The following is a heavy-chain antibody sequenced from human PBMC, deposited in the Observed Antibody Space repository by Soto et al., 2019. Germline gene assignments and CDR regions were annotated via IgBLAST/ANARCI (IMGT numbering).Heavy chain of an antibody. CDR3: ARAYCSGGSCFLFDY. CDR2: IYYSGST. V-gene: IGHV4-31*03. D-gene: IGHD2-15*01. J-gene: IGHJ4*02. Sequence: SETLSLTCTVSGGSISIGGYYWSWIRQHPGKGLEWIGYIYYSGSTYYNPSLKSRVTISVDTSKNQFSLKLSSVTAADTAVYYCARAYCSGGSCFLFDYWGQGTLVTVSS. CDR1: GGSISIGGYY.